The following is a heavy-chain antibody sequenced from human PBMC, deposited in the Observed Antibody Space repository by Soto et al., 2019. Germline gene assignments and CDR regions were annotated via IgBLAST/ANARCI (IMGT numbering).Heavy chain of an antibody. CDR1: GFTFSSYW. CDR3: AREDSGYLYDY. V-gene: IGHV3-74*01. D-gene: IGHD5-12*01. CDR2: INSDGSST. J-gene: IGHJ4*02. Sequence: GGSLRLSCAASGFTFSSYWMHWVRQAPGKGLVWVSRINSDGSSTSYADSVKGRFTISRDNAKNTLYLQMNSLRAEDTAVYYCAREDSGYLYDYWGQGTLVTVSS.